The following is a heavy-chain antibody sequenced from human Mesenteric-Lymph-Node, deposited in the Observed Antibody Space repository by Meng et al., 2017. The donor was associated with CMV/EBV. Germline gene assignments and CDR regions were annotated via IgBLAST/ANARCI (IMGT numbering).Heavy chain of an antibody. CDR1: GFTFSRFW. CDR2: IKEDGSER. V-gene: IGHV3-7*01. CDR3: GRAAYSGDGLDV. Sequence: GGSLRLSCAASGFTFSRFWMTWVRQAPGKGLEWVANIKEDGSERSHVDSVKGRFTISRDNAKNSLYLQMNSLRAEDTAVYYCGRAAYSGDGLDVWGQGTTVTVSS. D-gene: IGHD1-26*01. J-gene: IGHJ6*02.